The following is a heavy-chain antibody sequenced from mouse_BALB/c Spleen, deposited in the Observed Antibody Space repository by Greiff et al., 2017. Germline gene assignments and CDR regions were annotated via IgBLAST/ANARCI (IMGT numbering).Heavy chain of an antibody. Sequence: EVKLQESGPGLVKPSQSLSLTCSVTGYSITSGYYWNWIRQFPGNKLEWMGYISYDGSNNYNPSLKNRISITRDTSKNQFFLKLNSVTTEDTATYYCARADYGNYEYAMDYWGQGTSVTVSS. CDR3: ARADYGNYEYAMDY. CDR1: GYSITSGYY. J-gene: IGHJ4*01. V-gene: IGHV3-6*02. CDR2: ISYDGSN. D-gene: IGHD2-1*01.